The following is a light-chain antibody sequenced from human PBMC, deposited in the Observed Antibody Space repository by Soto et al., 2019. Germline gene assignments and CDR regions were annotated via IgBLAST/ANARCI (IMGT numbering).Light chain of an antibody. J-gene: IGKJ2*01. CDR3: LQRLQTPLT. Sequence: DIVMTQSPLSLPVTPGEPASISCRSRQSLLHSRGYKYLDWYLQKPGQSPQLLIYLGSYRAYGVPDRFRGSGSGTDFTLKLSRVEAEDVGVYYCLQRLQTPLTFGQGTKLEIK. V-gene: IGKV2-28*01. CDR1: QSLLHSRGYKY. CDR2: LGS.